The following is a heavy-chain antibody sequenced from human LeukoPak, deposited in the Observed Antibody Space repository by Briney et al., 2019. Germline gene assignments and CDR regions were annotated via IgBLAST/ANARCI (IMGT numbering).Heavy chain of an antibody. CDR1: GGSFSGYY. CDR3: ARGFMITFGGVIVIPHDY. Sequence: SETLSLTCAVYGGSFSGYYWSWIRQPPGKGLEWIGEINHSGSTNYNPSLKSRVTISVDTSKNQFSLELSSVTAADTAVYYCARGFMITFGGVIVIPHDYWGQGTLVTVSS. J-gene: IGHJ4*02. CDR2: INHSGST. V-gene: IGHV4-34*01. D-gene: IGHD3-16*02.